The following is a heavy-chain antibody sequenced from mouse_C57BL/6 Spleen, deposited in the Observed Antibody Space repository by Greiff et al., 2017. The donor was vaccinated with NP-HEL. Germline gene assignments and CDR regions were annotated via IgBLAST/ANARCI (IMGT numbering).Heavy chain of an antibody. CDR1: GFSFNTYA. V-gene: IGHV10-1*01. J-gene: IGHJ4*01. D-gene: IGHD1-1*01. CDR3: VRDTVAMDY. CDR2: IRSKSNNYAT. Sequence: EAKLVESGGGLVQPKGSLKLSCAASGFSFNTYAMNWVRQAPGKGLEWVARIRSKSNNYATYYADSVKDRFTISRDDSESMLYLQMNNLKTEDTAMYYCVRDTVAMDYWGQGTSVTVSS.